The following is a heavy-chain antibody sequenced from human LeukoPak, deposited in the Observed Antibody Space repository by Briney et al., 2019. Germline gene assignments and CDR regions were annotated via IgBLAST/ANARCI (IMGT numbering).Heavy chain of an antibody. Sequence: GASVKVSCKASGYTFTGYYMHWVRQAPGQGLEWMGWINPNSGGTNYAQKFQGRVTMTRDTSISTAYMELSRLRSDDTAVYYCARETLTFVVVPAAIGANDVWGQGTTVTVSS. CDR2: INPNSGGT. J-gene: IGHJ6*02. D-gene: IGHD2-2*02. V-gene: IGHV1-2*02. CDR1: GYTFTGYY. CDR3: ARETLTFVVVPAAIGANDV.